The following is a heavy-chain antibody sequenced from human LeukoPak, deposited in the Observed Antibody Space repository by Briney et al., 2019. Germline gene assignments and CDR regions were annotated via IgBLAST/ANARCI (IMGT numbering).Heavy chain of an antibody. V-gene: IGHV3-48*01. CDR3: ARESYYDSSGPFDY. D-gene: IGHD3-22*01. Sequence: GGSLRLSCAASGFTFSSHSMNWVRQAPGKGLEWVSYISGSSSTIYYADSVKGRFTISRDNAKNSLYLQMNSLRAEDTAVYYCARESYYDSSGPFDYWGQGTLVTVSS. J-gene: IGHJ4*02. CDR2: ISGSSSTI. CDR1: GFTFSSHS.